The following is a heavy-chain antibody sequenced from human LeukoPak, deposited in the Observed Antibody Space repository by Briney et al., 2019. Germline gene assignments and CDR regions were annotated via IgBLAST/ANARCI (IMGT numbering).Heavy chain of an antibody. CDR2: INPKSGAA. D-gene: IGHD4-17*01. CDR1: GYTFTDFF. Sequence: ASVKVSCKASGYTFTDFFIHWVRPAPGQGLEWVGWINPKSGAADSAQSFQDRITMTRDTSISTAYMELNSLTSDDTAVYFCASVHYGDYERDAFDIWGQGTMVTVSS. J-gene: IGHJ3*02. CDR3: ASVHYGDYERDAFDI. V-gene: IGHV1-2*02.